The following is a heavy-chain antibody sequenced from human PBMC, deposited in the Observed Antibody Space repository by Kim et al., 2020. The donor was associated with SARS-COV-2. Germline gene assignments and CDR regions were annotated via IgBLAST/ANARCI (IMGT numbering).Heavy chain of an antibody. J-gene: IGHJ6*02. CDR1: GFAVSGHY. CDR2: IYTSGAT. V-gene: IGHV3-53*01. CDR3: RRGGLGDYPRGLDV. Sequence: GGSLRLSCEASGFAVSGHYMSWVRQAPGKGLEWVSTIYTSGATFYVDSVKGRVTISRDNSKNILYIEMSSLRGEDTALYYCRRGGLGDYPRGLDVWGQGTTVTVSS. D-gene: IGHD6-19*01.